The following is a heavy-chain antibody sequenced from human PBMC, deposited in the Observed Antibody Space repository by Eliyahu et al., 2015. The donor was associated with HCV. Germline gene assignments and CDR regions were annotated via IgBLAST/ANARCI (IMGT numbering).Heavy chain of an antibody. V-gene: IGHV3-30*02. CDR3: ANGQYDFWSGYTAEGFDY. D-gene: IGHD3-3*01. Sequence: QVQLVESGGGVVQPGGSLRLSCAASGFTFXSYGMHWVRQAPGKGLEWVAFIRYDGSNKYYADSVKGRFTISRDNSKNTLYLQMNSLRAEDTAVYYCANGQYDFWSGYTAEGFDYWGQGTLVTVSS. J-gene: IGHJ4*02. CDR1: GFTFXSYG. CDR2: IRYDGSNK.